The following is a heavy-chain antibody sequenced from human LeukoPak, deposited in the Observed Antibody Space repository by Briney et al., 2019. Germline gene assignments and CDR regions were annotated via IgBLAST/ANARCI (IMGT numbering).Heavy chain of an antibody. CDR3: AKGGTAVVTPKYDY. Sequence: AGGPLRLSCTASGFTFGDYAMNWFRQAPGKGLEWVSAISGSGGSTYYADSVKGRFTISRDNSKNTLYLQMNSLGAEDTAVYYCAKGGTAVVTPKYDYWGQGTLVTVSS. CDR1: GFTFGDYA. D-gene: IGHD4-23*01. CDR2: ISGSGGST. V-gene: IGHV3-23*01. J-gene: IGHJ4*02.